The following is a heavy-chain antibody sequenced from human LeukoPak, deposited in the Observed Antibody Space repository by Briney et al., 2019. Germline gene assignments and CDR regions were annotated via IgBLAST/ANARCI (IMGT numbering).Heavy chain of an antibody. CDR2: IYDSGST. Sequence: SETLSLTCTVSGGSISSYYWSWIRQPPGKGLEWIGYIYDSGSTNYNPSLKSRVTISVDTSKNQFSLKLSSVTAADTAVYYCARHYDFWSGYSSNWFDPWGQGTLVTVSS. V-gene: IGHV4-59*01. D-gene: IGHD3-3*01. CDR3: ARHYDFWSGYSSNWFDP. CDR1: GGSISSYY. J-gene: IGHJ5*02.